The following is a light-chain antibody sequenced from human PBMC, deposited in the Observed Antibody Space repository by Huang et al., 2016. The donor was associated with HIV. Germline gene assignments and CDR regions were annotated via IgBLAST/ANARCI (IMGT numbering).Light chain of an antibody. Sequence: EIVLTQSPGTLSVSPGETATLSCRASQSFSSVFLAWFQQQPGQAPRLLIHSASTRAAGIPDRFSGRGSGTDFTLTINRLEPEDFAVYYCQHYGGYRETFGQGTKLEMK. V-gene: IGKV3-20*01. CDR2: SAS. J-gene: IGKJ2*01. CDR1: QSFSSVF. CDR3: QHYGGYRET.